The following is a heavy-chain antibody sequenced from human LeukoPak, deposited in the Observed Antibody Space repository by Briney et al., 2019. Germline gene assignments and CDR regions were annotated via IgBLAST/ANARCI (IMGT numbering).Heavy chain of an antibody. J-gene: IGHJ6*03. CDR1: GFTFSSYG. D-gene: IGHD2-2*01. Sequence: GGSLRLXCAASGFTFSSYGMHWVRRAPGKGLEWVALIRYDGSNKYYADSVKGRFTISRDNSKNTLYLQMNSLRAEDTAVYYCAKDLIVVVPAAIRIFEEYYYYYMDVWGKGTTVTVSS. CDR2: IRYDGSNK. V-gene: IGHV3-30*02. CDR3: AKDLIVVVPAAIRIFEEYYYYYMDV.